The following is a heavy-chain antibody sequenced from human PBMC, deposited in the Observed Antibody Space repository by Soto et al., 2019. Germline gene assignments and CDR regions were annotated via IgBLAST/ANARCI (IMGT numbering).Heavy chain of an antibody. Sequence: EVQLLDSGGGLVQPGGSLRLSCAASGFTFSNYAMTWVRQGPGKGLEWVSGISGSGGRSYYADSVKGRFTISRDNSKSTLYLKMNSLRAEDTAVYHCAKAYFVWSSEQPYYFDYWGQGTLVTVSS. CDR3: AKAYFVWSSEQPYYFDY. CDR1: GFTFSNYA. J-gene: IGHJ4*02. CDR2: ISGSGGRS. V-gene: IGHV3-23*01. D-gene: IGHD3-16*01.